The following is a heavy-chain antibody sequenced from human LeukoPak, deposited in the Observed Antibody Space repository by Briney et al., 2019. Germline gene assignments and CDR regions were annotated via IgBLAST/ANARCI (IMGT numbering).Heavy chain of an antibody. CDR3: ARTGRTGTPGGADY. Sequence: SEALSLTCTVSGGSISSSSYYWGWIRQPPGKGLEWIGSIYYSGSTYYNPSLKSRVTISVDTSKNQFSLKLSSVTAADTAVYYCARTGRTGTPGGADYWGQGTLVTVSS. CDR2: IYYSGST. J-gene: IGHJ4*02. D-gene: IGHD1-7*01. CDR1: GGSISSSSYY. V-gene: IGHV4-39*07.